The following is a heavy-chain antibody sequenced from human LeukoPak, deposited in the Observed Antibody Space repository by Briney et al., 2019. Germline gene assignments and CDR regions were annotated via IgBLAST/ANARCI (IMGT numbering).Heavy chain of an antibody. CDR1: GFIFSTYE. V-gene: IGHV3-48*03. Sequence: PGGSLRLSCAASGFIFSTYEMNWVRQAPGRGLEWLSYITGSGGKTYYADSVKGRFTISRDNAKNTLYLQMNSLRADDTAVYYCARAGVPYAMDVWGQGTTVTVSS. J-gene: IGHJ6*02. CDR2: ITGSGGKT. CDR3: ARAGVPYAMDV. D-gene: IGHD1-1*01.